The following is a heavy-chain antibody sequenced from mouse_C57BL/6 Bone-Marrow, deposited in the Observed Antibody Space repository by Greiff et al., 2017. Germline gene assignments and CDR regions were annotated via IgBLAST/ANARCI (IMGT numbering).Heavy chain of an antibody. CDR1: GYTFTDYY. CDR3: ARFDGYSWCAY. V-gene: IGHV1-19*01. J-gene: IGHJ3*01. D-gene: IGHD2-3*01. CDR2: INPYNGGT. Sequence: VQLQQSGPVLVKPGASVKMSCKASGYTFTDYYMNWVKQSHGKSLEWIGVINPYNGGTSYNQKFTGKATLTVDKSSSTAYMELNSLTSEDSAVYYCARFDGYSWCAYWGQGTLVTVSA.